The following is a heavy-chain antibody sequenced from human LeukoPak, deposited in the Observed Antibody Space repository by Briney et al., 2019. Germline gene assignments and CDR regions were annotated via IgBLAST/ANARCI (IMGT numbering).Heavy chain of an antibody. V-gene: IGHV1-46*01. Sequence: ASVKVSCKASGYTFTNYYMHWVRQAPGQGLEWMGLISPSGGSTSYAQKFQGRVTMTSDTSTTTVYMELSSLRSEDTAVYYCARGGYDFVYYYYGMDVWGQGTTVTVSS. D-gene: IGHD3-3*01. CDR1: GYTFTNYY. J-gene: IGHJ6*02. CDR2: ISPSGGST. CDR3: ARGGYDFVYYYYGMDV.